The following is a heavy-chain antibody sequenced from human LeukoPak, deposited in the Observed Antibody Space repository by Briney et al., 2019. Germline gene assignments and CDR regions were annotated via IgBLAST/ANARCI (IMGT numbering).Heavy chain of an antibody. Sequence: KPSQTLSLTCTVSGGSISSGSYYWSWIRQPAGKGLEWIGRIYTSGSTNYNPSLKSRVTISVDTSKNQFSLKLSSVTAADTAVYYCARGLYYYDSSGYLYYFDYWGQGTLVIVSS. V-gene: IGHV4-61*02. CDR1: GGSISSGSYY. D-gene: IGHD3-22*01. CDR2: IYTSGST. CDR3: ARGLYYYDSSGYLYYFDY. J-gene: IGHJ4*02.